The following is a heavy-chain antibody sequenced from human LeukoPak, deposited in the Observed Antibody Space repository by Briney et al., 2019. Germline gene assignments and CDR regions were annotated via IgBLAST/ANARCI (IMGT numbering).Heavy chain of an antibody. J-gene: IGHJ4*02. CDR2: IYSSGST. Sequence: SETLSLTCTVSGGSVSNNYWTWIRQPAGKGLEWIGRIYSSGSTYYNPSLKSRVTISVDTSKNQFSLKLSSVTAADTAVYYCASISSIAARPDGDYWGQGTLVTVSS. CDR3: ASISSIAARPDGDY. V-gene: IGHV4-4*07. CDR1: GGSVSNNY. D-gene: IGHD6-6*01.